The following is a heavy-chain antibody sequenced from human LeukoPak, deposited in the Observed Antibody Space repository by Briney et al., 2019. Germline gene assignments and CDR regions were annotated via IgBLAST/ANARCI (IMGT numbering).Heavy chain of an antibody. J-gene: IGHJ4*02. V-gene: IGHV1-2*02. CDR1: GFTFSGYY. CDR3: ARVGTQGTGSWPDFRF. D-gene: IGHD6-13*01. CDR2: INPNTGDT. Sequence: TPGRSLRLSCAASGFTFSGYYIHWVRQAPGQGLEWMGWINPNTGDTKYAQKFQGRVTMTRDTSITTAYMDLSSLRSDDTAVYFCARVGTQGTGSWPDFRFWGQGTLVTVSS.